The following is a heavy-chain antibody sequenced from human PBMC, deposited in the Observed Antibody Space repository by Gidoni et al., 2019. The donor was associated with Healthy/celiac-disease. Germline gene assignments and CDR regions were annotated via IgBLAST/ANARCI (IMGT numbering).Heavy chain of an antibody. CDR3: ASSIGYCSGGSCYSRSSIDY. CDR1: GYTFTVFF. Sequence: QVQLVQSGAEVKKPGASVKVSCTASGYTFTVFFMPWVRQAPGQGPEWMGWINPNSGGTNYAQKFQGRVTMTRDTSISTAYMELSRLRSDDTAVYYCASSIGYCSGGSCYSRSSIDYWGQGTLVTVSS. D-gene: IGHD2-15*01. V-gene: IGHV1-2*02. CDR2: INPNSGGT. J-gene: IGHJ4*02.